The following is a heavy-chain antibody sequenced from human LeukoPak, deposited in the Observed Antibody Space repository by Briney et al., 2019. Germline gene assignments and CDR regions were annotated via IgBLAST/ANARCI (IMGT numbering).Heavy chain of an antibody. D-gene: IGHD1-26*01. Sequence: AASVKVSCKASGGTFRSYAISWVRQAPGQGLEWMGGIIPIFGTANYAQKFQGRVTITADESTSTAYMELSSLRSEDTAVYYCARVQGGDWYFDLWGRGTLVTVSS. J-gene: IGHJ2*01. CDR3: ARVQGGDWYFDL. CDR1: GGTFRSYA. CDR2: IIPIFGTA. V-gene: IGHV1-69*01.